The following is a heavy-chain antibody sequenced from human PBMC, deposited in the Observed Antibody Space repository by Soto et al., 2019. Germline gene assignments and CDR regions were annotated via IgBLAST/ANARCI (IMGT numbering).Heavy chain of an antibody. CDR2: IKFDGSTT. CDR3: ARGIRNYYGVDV. Sequence: GGSLRLSCVASGFTFITYWMHWVLQAPGKGLVWVSRIKFDGSTTSYADSVKGRFTISRDNAKNTVYLQMNSLRAEDTGVYYCARGIRNYYGVDVWGQGTTVTVSS. V-gene: IGHV3-74*01. J-gene: IGHJ6*02. CDR1: GFTFITYW. D-gene: IGHD5-18*01.